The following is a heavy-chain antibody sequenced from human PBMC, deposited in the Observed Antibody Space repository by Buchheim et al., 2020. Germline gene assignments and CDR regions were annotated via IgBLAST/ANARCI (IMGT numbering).Heavy chain of an antibody. V-gene: IGHV4-34*01. CDR1: GGSFSGYY. Sequence: QVQLQQWGAGLLKPSETLSLTCAVYGGSFSGYYWSWIRQPPGKGLEWIGEINHSGSTNYNPSLKSRVPISVDTSKNQFSLKLSSVTAADTAVYYCARGLYWGRKYYFDYWGQGTL. D-gene: IGHD7-27*01. CDR3: ARGLYWGRKYYFDY. J-gene: IGHJ4*02. CDR2: INHSGST.